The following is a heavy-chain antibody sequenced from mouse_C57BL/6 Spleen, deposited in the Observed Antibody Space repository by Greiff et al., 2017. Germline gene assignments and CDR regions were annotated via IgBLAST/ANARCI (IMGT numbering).Heavy chain of an antibody. Sequence: EVQLVESGPGLVKPSQSLSLTCSVTGYSITSGYYWNWIRQFPGNKLEWMGYISYDGSNNYNPSLKNRISITRDTSKNQFFLKLNSVTTEDTATYYCARTGPSWFAYWGQGTLVTVSA. CDR1: GYSITSGYY. V-gene: IGHV3-6*01. J-gene: IGHJ3*01. D-gene: IGHD3-3*01. CDR3: ARTGPSWFAY. CDR2: ISYDGSN.